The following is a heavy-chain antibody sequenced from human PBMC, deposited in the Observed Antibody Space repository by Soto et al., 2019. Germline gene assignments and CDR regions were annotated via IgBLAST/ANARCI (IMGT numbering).Heavy chain of an antibody. Sequence: ASETLSLTCTVSGGSISHYYWSWIRQSPGKGLEWIGYAYYSGSTDYNPSLKSRVTMSVDTSKNQVSLKLNSVTTADTAVYYCARDRSTYGGGGTGEVKENWFDPWGPGTLVTVSS. CDR1: GGSISHYY. J-gene: IGHJ5*02. CDR2: AYYSGST. D-gene: IGHD2-8*01. V-gene: IGHV4-59*01. CDR3: ARDRSTYGGGGTGEVKENWFDP.